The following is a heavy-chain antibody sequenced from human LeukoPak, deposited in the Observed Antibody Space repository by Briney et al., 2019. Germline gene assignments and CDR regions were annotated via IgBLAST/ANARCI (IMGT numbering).Heavy chain of an antibody. D-gene: IGHD1-26*01. CDR3: VRVRGGSGRSYAADAFDI. CDR1: GFTFSSYW. V-gene: IGHV3-74*01. Sequence: GGSLRLSCAASGFTFSSYWMHWVRQAPGKGLVWVSRINSDGSSTSYADSAKGRFTISRGNAKNTLYLQMNSLRAEDTAVYYCVRVRGGSGRSYAADAFDIWGQGTMVTVSS. J-gene: IGHJ3*02. CDR2: INSDGSST.